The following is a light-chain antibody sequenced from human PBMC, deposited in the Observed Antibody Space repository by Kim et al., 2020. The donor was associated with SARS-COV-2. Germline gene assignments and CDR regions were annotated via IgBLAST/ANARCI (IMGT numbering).Light chain of an antibody. CDR3: QAWDNGTYV. J-gene: IGLJ1*01. Sequence: SYELTQPPSVSVSPGQTASITCSGDKLGDKYACWYQQKPGQSPALVMYQDTRRPSGIPERFSGSNSGNTATLTISGTQAMDEADYYCQAWDNGTYVFGTGTKVTVL. CDR1: KLGDKY. CDR2: QDT. V-gene: IGLV3-1*01.